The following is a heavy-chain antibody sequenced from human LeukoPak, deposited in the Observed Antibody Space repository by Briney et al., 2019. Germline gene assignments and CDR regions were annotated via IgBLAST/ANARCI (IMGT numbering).Heavy chain of an antibody. CDR1: GGSISSYY. CDR3: ARDRGFGELLHY. CDR2: IYHSGST. Sequence: SETLSLTCTVSGGSISSYYWSWIRQPPGKGLEWIGSIYHSGSTYYNPSLKSRVTISVDTSKNQFSLKLSSVTAADTAVYYCARDRGFGELLHYWGQGTLVTVSS. V-gene: IGHV4-38-2*02. D-gene: IGHD3-10*01. J-gene: IGHJ4*02.